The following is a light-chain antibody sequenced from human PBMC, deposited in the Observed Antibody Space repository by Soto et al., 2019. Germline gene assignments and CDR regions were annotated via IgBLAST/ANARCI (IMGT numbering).Light chain of an antibody. V-gene: IGLV8-61*01. J-gene: IGLJ3*02. CDR1: SGPVFTSSY. CDR2: NTN. Sequence: QTVVTQEPSFSVSPGGTVTLTCGLSSGPVFTSSYPNWYQQTPGQAPRTLIFNTNTRSSGVPDRFSGSILGDKAALTITGAQADDDSYYYCLLYLGGGIWVFGRGNK. CDR3: LLYLGGGIWV.